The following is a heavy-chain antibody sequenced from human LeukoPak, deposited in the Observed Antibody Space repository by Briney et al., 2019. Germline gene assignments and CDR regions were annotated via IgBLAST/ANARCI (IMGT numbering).Heavy chain of an antibody. CDR3: ARGNYASGINGAPFDY. Sequence: GESLKISCKGSGYSFTSYWIGWVRQMPGKGLEWMGIIYPGDSDTRYSPSFQGQVTISADKSISTAYLQWSSLKASDTAMYYCARGNYASGINGAPFDYWGQGTLVTVSS. CDR1: GYSFTSYW. V-gene: IGHV5-51*01. D-gene: IGHD3-10*01. J-gene: IGHJ4*02. CDR2: IYPGDSDT.